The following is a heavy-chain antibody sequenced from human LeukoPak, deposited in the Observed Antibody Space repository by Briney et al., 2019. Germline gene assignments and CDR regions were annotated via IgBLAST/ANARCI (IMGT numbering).Heavy chain of an antibody. D-gene: IGHD5-18*01. Sequence: SETLSLTCTVSGGSISSSPYYWGWIRQPPGKGLEWIGSIYYSGTTHYNPSLEGRVTISVDTSKNQFSLKLASVTAADTAIYYCAKGAGGFSYYNWFDPWGQGTLVTVSS. CDR2: IYYSGTT. J-gene: IGHJ5*02. V-gene: IGHV4-39*07. CDR1: GGSISSSPYY. CDR3: AKGAGGFSYYNWFDP.